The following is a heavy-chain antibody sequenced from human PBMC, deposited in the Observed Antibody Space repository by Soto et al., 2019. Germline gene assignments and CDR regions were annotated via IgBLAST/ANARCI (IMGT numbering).Heavy chain of an antibody. CDR1: GFTFSSYP. V-gene: IGHV3-23*01. D-gene: IGHD6-19*01. J-gene: IGHJ4*02. CDR3: APPPTCRGWPQGVY. CDR2: IGSSGGST. Sequence: EVQLLESGGGLVQPGGSLRLSCAASGFTFSSYPMSWVRQAPGKGLEWVSAIGSSGGSTYYADSVKGRFTIARDNSKNTRFLQMNSRRAEDMALYYLAPPPTCRGWPQGVYWGQGSQVTVSS.